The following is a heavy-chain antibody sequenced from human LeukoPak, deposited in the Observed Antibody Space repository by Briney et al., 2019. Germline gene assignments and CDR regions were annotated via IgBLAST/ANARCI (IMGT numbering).Heavy chain of an antibody. CDR1: GFTFSSYW. D-gene: IGHD3-3*01. Sequence: GGSLRLSCAASGFTFSSYWMHWVRHAPGKGLVWVSRINSDGSSTSYADSVKGRFTTSRDNAKNTLYLQMNSLRAEDTAVYYCARGSYDFWSGYYGSYYYYMDVWGKGTTVTVSS. V-gene: IGHV3-74*01. J-gene: IGHJ6*03. CDR3: ARGSYDFWSGYYGSYYYYMDV. CDR2: INSDGSST.